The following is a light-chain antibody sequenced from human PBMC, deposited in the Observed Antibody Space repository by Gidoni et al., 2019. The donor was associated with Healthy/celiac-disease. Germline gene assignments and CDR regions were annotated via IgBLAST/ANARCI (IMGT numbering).Light chain of an antibody. CDR2: KAS. Sequence: DLQMTPSPSTLSASVGDRVTITCRASQSISSWLAWYQQKPGKAPKLLIYKASSLESGVPSRFSGSGSGTEFTLTISSLQPDDFANYYCQQYNSYPSFXQXTKVEIK. CDR3: QQYNSYPS. V-gene: IGKV1-5*03. J-gene: IGKJ1*01. CDR1: QSISSW.